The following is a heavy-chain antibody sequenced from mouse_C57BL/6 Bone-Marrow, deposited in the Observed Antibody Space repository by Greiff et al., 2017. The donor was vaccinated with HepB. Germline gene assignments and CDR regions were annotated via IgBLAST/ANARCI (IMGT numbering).Heavy chain of an antibody. J-gene: IGHJ2*01. D-gene: IGHD3-2*02. CDR2: ISDGGSYT. CDR1: GFTFSSYA. CDR3: ARDSSGY. V-gene: IGHV5-4*01. Sequence: EVMLVESGGGLVKPGGSLKLSCAASGFTFSSYALSWVRQTPEKRLEWVATISDGGSYTYYPDNVKGRFTSSRDNAKNNLYLQMSNLKSEDTDMYYCARDSSGYWGQGTTITGSS.